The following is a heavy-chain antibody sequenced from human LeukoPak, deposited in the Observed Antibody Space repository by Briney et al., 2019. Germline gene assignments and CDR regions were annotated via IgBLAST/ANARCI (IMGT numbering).Heavy chain of an antibody. V-gene: IGHV3-48*04. CDR2: ISSSGSTI. D-gene: IGHD3-22*01. J-gene: IGHJ4*02. CDR3: ARDRYYYDSSGYYLDY. Sequence: GGSLRLSCAASGFTFSSYSMNWIRQAPGKGLEWVSYISSSGSTIYYADSVKGRFTISRDNAKNSLYLQMNSLRAEDTAVYYCARDRYYYDSSGYYLDYWGQGTLVTVSS. CDR1: GFTFSSYS.